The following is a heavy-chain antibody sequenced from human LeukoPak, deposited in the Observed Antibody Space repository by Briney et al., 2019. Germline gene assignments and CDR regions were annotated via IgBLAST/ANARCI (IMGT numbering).Heavy chain of an antibody. V-gene: IGHV3-74*01. CDR1: GFTLRNYW. Sequence: GGSLRLSCAASGFTLRNYWMMHWVRQDPGKGLAWVARIRDNGRDTNYADSVKGRFIVSRDSARNTMYLQMKRLRVEDTAVYYCAKEPSYSHHPPQAHWGQGTLVTVSS. CDR2: IRDNGRDT. CDR3: AKEPSYSHHPPQAH. D-gene: IGHD3-10*01. J-gene: IGHJ4*02.